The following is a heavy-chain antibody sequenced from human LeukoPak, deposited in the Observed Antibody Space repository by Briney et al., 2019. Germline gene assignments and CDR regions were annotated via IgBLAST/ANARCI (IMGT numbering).Heavy chain of an antibody. Sequence: PGGSLRLSCAASGFNFRGYAMHWVRQAPGKGLEWVALIRSNGNEKFYLDAVQGRFTISRDNSKNTLFLQMSSLRPEDTAVYYCAKDRDGSGSFKKRMDAWGQGTTVSVSS. CDR1: GFNFRGYA. J-gene: IGHJ6*02. CDR3: AKDRDGSGSFKKRMDA. CDR2: IRSNGNEK. D-gene: IGHD3-10*01. V-gene: IGHV3-30*02.